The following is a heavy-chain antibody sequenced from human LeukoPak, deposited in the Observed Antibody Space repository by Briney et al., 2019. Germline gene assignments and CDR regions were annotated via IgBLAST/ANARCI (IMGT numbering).Heavy chain of an antibody. CDR1: GFTFDDYA. J-gene: IGHJ4*02. Sequence: PGRSLRLSCAASGFTFDDYALHWVRQAPGKGLEWVSGISWNSGSIGYADSVKGRFTISRDNAKNSLYLQMNSLRAEDTALYYCAKGKSLDTVTTNFDYWGQGTLVTVSS. CDR2: ISWNSGSI. CDR3: AKGKSLDTVTTNFDY. V-gene: IGHV3-9*01. D-gene: IGHD4-17*01.